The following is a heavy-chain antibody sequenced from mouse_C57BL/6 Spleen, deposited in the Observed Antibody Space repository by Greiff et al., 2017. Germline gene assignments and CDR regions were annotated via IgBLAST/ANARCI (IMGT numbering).Heavy chain of an antibody. J-gene: IGHJ3*01. D-gene: IGHD2-1*01. CDR3: ARGGIGNYVWFAY. V-gene: IGHV1-55*01. Sequence: VQLQQPGAELVKPGASVKMSCKASGYTFTSYWITWVKQRPGQGLEWIGDIYPGSGSTNYNEKFKSKATLTVDTSSSTAYMQLSSLTSEDSAVYYCARGGIGNYVWFAYWGQGTLVTVSA. CDR2: IYPGSGST. CDR1: GYTFTSYW.